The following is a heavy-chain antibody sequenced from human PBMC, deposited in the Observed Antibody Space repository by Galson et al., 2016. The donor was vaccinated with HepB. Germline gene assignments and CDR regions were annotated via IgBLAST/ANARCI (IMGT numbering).Heavy chain of an antibody. J-gene: IGHJ4*02. D-gene: IGHD6-13*01. CDR2: IVVGSGDT. V-gene: IGHV1-58*01. CDR1: GFTFTNSA. CDR3: AADYSFAPITAAAAPYFDY. Sequence: SVKVSCKASGFTFTNSAVQWVRQTRGQRLEWIGWIVVGSGDTNYAQNFQERVTITWDMSTNTAYMELSSLRSEDTAVYYCAADYSFAPITAAAAPYFDYWGQGTLVTVSS.